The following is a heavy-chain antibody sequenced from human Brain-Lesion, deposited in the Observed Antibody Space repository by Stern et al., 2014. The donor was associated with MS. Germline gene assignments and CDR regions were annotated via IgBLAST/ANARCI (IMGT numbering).Heavy chain of an antibody. V-gene: IGHV4-39*01. CDR3: AGEEDIRYCSGGSCTGNWFDP. CDR1: GGSVSSTSYA. D-gene: IGHD2-15*01. J-gene: IGHJ5*02. CDR2: IYYSGNT. Sequence: VQLVESGPGLVKPSETLSLTCTVAGGSVSSTSYAWAWIRQPPGKGLEWVGTIYYSGNTYYSPSLKSRLTISLDTFKNQFSLPLRSVTAADTAVYYCAGEEDIRYCSGGSCTGNWFDPWGQGTLVTVSS.